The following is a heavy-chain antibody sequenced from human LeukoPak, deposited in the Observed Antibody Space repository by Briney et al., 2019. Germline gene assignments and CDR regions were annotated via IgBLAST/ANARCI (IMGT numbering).Heavy chain of an antibody. D-gene: IGHD2-8*01. CDR2: IYTSGST. CDR1: GGSISSYY. CDR3: ARGMASYYYYGMDV. J-gene: IGHJ6*02. Sequence: SETLSLTCTVSGGSISSYYWSWIRQPAGKGLEWIGRIYTSGSTNYNPSLKSRVTMSVDTSKNQFSLKLSSVTAADTAVYSCARGMASYYYYGMDVWGQGTTVTVSS. V-gene: IGHV4-4*07.